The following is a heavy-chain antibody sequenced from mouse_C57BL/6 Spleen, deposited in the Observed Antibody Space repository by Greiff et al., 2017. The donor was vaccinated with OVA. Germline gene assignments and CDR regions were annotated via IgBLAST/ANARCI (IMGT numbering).Heavy chain of an antibody. J-gene: IGHJ2*01. D-gene: IGHD2-1*01. CDR2: INPSSGYT. CDR1: GYTFTSYT. V-gene: IGHV1-4*01. Sequence: VMLVESGAELARPGASVKMSCKASGYTFTSYTMHWVKQRPGQGLEWIGYINPSSGYTKYNQKFKDKATLTADKSSSTAYMQLSSLTSEDSAVYYCARGGKAGDYWGQGTTLTVSS. CDR3: ARGGKAGDY.